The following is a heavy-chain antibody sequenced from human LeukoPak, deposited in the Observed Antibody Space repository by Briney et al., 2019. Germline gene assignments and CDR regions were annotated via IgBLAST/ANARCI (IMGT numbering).Heavy chain of an antibody. J-gene: IGHJ3*02. CDR3: ARQISYSNAWTTI. Sequence: SETLSLTCTVSGGSMSNNYWSWIRQPPGKGLEWIGYISYRGDTSYNPSLKSRVTISEDTSKTQFSLKLSSVTAADTAVYFCARQISYSNAWTTIWGQGTMVTVSS. CDR2: ISYRGDT. V-gene: IGHV4-59*08. D-gene: IGHD5-18*01. CDR1: GGSMSNNY.